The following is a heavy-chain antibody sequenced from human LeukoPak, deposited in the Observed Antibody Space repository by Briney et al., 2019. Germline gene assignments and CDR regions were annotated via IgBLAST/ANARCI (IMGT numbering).Heavy chain of an antibody. CDR2: IYYSGST. J-gene: IGHJ5*02. CDR3: ARGCSAGTPHNWFDP. V-gene: IGHV4-59*01. Sequence: TSETLSLTCTVSGGSISGYYWSWIRQPPGKGLEWIGYIYYSGSTNYNPSLKSRVTISVDTSKNQFSLKLSPVTAADTAVYYCARGCSAGTPHNWFDPWGQGTLVTVSS. D-gene: IGHD6-13*01. CDR1: GGSISGYY.